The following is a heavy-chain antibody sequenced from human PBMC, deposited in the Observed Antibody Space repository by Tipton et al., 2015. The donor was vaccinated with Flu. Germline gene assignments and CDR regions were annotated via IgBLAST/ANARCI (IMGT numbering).Heavy chain of an antibody. J-gene: IGHJ6*02. D-gene: IGHD1-7*01. Sequence: TLSLTCTVSGGSISSYYWSWIRQPPGKGLEWIGYIYYSGSTNYNPSLKSRVTISVDTSKNQFSRKLSSVTAADTAVYYCARDAGNYAPYYYGMDVWDQGP. V-gene: IGHV4-59*12. CDR3: ARDAGNYAPYYYGMDV. CDR1: GGSISSYY. CDR2: IYYSGST.